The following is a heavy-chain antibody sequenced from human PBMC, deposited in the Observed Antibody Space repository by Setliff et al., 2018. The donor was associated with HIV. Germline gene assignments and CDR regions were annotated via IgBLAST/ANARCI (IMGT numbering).Heavy chain of an antibody. Sequence: PSETLSLTCSVSGASVNTYYWSWIRQPPGKGLEWIGHIYIGSTNYNPSLKSRVTISADTSKNQFSLKLSSVTAADTAVYYCARDRGGAAAGGYYYMDVWGKGTTVTVSS. CDR1: GASVNTYY. J-gene: IGHJ6*03. CDR2: IYIGST. V-gene: IGHV4-4*08. D-gene: IGHD6-13*01. CDR3: ARDRGGAAAGGYYYMDV.